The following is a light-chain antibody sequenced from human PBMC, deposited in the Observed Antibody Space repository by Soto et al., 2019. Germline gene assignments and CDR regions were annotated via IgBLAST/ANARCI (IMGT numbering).Light chain of an antibody. CDR2: EVT. CDR3: SSFAGTNSVV. V-gene: IGLV2-8*01. Sequence: LTQPPSSSWSPGQSVTISCTGTTGDIGAFNYVSWYQQRPGKAPKLIIYEVTRRPSVVPDRIFASKPDTTASLTVSGLQAEYEADYYCSSFAGTNSVVFGTGTKVTVL. J-gene: IGLJ1*01. CDR1: TGDIGAFNY.